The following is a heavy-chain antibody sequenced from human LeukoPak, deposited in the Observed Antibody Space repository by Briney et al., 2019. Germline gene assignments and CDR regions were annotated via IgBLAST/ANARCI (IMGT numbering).Heavy chain of an antibody. CDR1: GFMFNAYA. D-gene: IGHD3-16*01. CDR2: ISDSGGST. V-gene: IGHV3-23*01. Sequence: GGSLRLSCVGSGFMFNAYAMSWVRQAPGKGLEWVSAISDSGGSTHYADSVKGRFTFSRDNFKKTLYLQMNSLRAEDTAVYYCAKGKINHDGAFDLWGQGTVVIVSS. CDR3: AKGKINHDGAFDL. J-gene: IGHJ3*01.